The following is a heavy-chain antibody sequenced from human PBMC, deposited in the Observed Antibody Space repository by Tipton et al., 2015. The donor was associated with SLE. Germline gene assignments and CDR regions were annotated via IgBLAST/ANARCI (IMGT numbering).Heavy chain of an antibody. CDR3: ARAKRFFDP. V-gene: IGHV4-34*10. Sequence: TLSLTCAVNGEYLWAYHWTWIRQSPVKGLEWIGQINHSGGTKYNPSLKSRVTMSVDTSKNQFSLKLSSVTAADTAVYYCARAKRFFDPWGQGALVTVSS. D-gene: IGHD3-10*01. CDR2: INHSGGT. CDR1: GEYLWAYH. J-gene: IGHJ5*02.